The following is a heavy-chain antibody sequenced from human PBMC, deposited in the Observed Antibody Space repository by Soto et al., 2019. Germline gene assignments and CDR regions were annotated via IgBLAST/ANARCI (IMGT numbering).Heavy chain of an antibody. J-gene: IGHJ6*02. Sequence: PGEAPNLSRNCSGYILTSYWLLWVRQMPGKGLEWMGRIDVSDSYTNYSPSFQRHVTNYADKSISTAYLQWSSLKAADSAMYYCASFEFYYGQEQNYFYGMGVWGQGNTVIGS. CDR1: GYILTSYW. CDR2: IDVSDSYT. D-gene: IGHD3-10*01. V-gene: IGHV5-10-1*01. CDR3: ASFEFYYGQEQNYFYGMGV.